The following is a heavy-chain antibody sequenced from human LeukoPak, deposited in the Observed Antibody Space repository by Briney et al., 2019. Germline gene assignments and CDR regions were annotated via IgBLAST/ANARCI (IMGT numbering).Heavy chain of an antibody. CDR1: GFTFSSYS. D-gene: IGHD7-27*01. CDR2: IRYDGSNK. J-gene: IGHJ4*02. Sequence: PGGSLRLSCAASGFTFSSYSMHWVRQAPGKGLEWVAFIRYDGSNKYYADSVKGRFTISRDNSKNTLYLQMNSLRAEDTAVYYCAKCHLGSPVYFDYWGQGTLVTVSS. CDR3: AKCHLGSPVYFDY. V-gene: IGHV3-30*02.